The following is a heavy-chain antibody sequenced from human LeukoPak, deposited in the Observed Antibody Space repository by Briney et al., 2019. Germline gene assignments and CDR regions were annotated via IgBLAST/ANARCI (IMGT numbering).Heavy chain of an antibody. Sequence: ASVKVSCKASGFTFTGYYMHWARQAPGQGLEWMGRINPNSGGTSYAQKFQGRVTMTRDTSISTAYMELSRLRSDDTAVYYCARIMVRGAIHYWGQGILVTVSS. CDR3: ARIMVRGAIHY. V-gene: IGHV1-2*06. CDR2: INPNSGGT. D-gene: IGHD3-10*01. CDR1: GFTFTGYY. J-gene: IGHJ4*02.